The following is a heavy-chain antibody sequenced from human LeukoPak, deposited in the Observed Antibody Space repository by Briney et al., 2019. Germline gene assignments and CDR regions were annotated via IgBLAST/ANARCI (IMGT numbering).Heavy chain of an antibody. CDR3: AKGRGWLQFFDY. CDR1: GFSFSTYA. D-gene: IGHD5-24*01. J-gene: IGHJ4*02. Sequence: GGSLRLSCAASGFSFSTYAMNWVRQAPGRGLEWVSAISGSGGSTFYADSAKGRFTIFRDNSKSTLYLQMNSLRAEDTAFYYCAKGRGWLQFFDYWGQGTLVTVSS. CDR2: ISGSGGST. V-gene: IGHV3-23*01.